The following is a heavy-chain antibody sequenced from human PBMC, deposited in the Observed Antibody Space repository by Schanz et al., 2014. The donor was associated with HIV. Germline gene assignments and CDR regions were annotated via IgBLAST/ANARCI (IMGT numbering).Heavy chain of an antibody. CDR2: MNPNSGNT. J-gene: IGHJ3*01. D-gene: IGHD2-2*01. Sequence: VQLVQSGAEVKKPGSSVKVSCKASGGTFSIYAISWVRQAPGQGLEWMGWMNPNSGNTGYAQKFQGRVTMTRHTPTSTAYMELSSLRSDDTAVYYCARMSPSSTSYGDAFDVWGQGTMITVSS. CDR1: GGTFSIYA. V-gene: IGHV1-8*02. CDR3: ARMSPSSTSYGDAFDV.